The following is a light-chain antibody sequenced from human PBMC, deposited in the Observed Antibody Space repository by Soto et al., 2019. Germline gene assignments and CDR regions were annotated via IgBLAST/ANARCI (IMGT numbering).Light chain of an antibody. CDR1: ESVSNS. CDR3: QHRAGWPPALT. CDR2: NAS. Sequence: ETVLTQSPATLSLSPGERATLSCRASESVSNSLAWYQHKPGQAPRLLIYNASNRATGIPARFSGSGSGTDFTLTISSLEPEDFAVYFCQHRAGWPPALTFGGGTTVEIK. V-gene: IGKV3-11*01. J-gene: IGKJ4*01.